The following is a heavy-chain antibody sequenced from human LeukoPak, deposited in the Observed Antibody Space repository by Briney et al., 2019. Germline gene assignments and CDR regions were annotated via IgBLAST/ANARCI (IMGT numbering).Heavy chain of an antibody. CDR3: ASRLPARYSYFDY. V-gene: IGHV4-61*01. Sequence: SETLSLTCTVYGGSISSSSYYWCWIRQPPGKGLEWIGYIYYSGSTNYNPSLKSRVTISVDTSKNQFSLKLSSVTAADTAVYYCASRLPARYSYFDYWGQGTLVTVSS. CDR1: GGSISSSSYY. CDR2: IYYSGST. D-gene: IGHD2-2*01. J-gene: IGHJ4*02.